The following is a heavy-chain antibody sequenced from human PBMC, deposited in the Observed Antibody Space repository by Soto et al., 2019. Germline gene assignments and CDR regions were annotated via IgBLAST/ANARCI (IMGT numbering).Heavy chain of an antibody. Sequence: GGSLRLSCAASGFTFSSYGMHWVRQAPGKGLEWVAVIWYDGSNKYYADSVKGRFTISRDNSKNTLYLQMNSLRAEDTAVYYCARDPVRAMVYGMDVWGQGTTVTVSS. J-gene: IGHJ6*02. CDR2: IWYDGSNK. V-gene: IGHV3-33*01. CDR3: ARDPVRAMVYGMDV. D-gene: IGHD3-10*01. CDR1: GFTFSSYG.